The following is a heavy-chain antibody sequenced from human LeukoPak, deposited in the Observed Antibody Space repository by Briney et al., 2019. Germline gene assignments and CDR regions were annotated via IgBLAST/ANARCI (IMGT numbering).Heavy chain of an antibody. CDR2: IIPIFGTA. V-gene: IGHV1-69*06. CDR1: GGTFSSDA. CDR3: ARDYSGYPGGATGY. Sequence: SVKVSCKASGGTFSSDAISWVRQAPGQGLEWMGRIIPIFGTANYAQKFQGRVTITADKSTSTAYMELSSLRSEDTAVYYCARDYSGYPGGATGYWGQGTLVTVSS. D-gene: IGHD5-12*01. J-gene: IGHJ4*02.